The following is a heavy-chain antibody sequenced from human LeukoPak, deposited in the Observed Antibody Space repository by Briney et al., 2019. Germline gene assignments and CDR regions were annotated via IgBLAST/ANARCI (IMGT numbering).Heavy chain of an antibody. CDR2: ISCSGDST. Sequence: GGSLRLSCAASGFTFSSYAMSWVRQAPGKGLEWVSAISCSGDSTYYANSVKGRFTISRDSSKNTLYLQMNSLRAEDTAVYYCAKDLVTIFGVADYWGQGTLVTVSS. CDR1: GFTFSSYA. CDR3: AKDLVTIFGVADY. J-gene: IGHJ4*02. V-gene: IGHV3-23*01. D-gene: IGHD3-3*01.